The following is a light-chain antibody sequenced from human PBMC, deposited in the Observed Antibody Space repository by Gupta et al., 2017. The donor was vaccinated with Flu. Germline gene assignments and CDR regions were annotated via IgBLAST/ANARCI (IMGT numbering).Light chain of an antibody. J-gene: IGKJ4*01. V-gene: IGKV4-1*01. CDR3: QQYYGTPLT. CDR1: QSVLYNSNNKNY. Sequence: DLVMTLSPDSLAVSLGERATINCKSSQSVLYNSNNKNYLAWYQQKPGQPPKLLIYWASTRESGVPDRFSGSGSGTDFTLTISSLQAEDVAVYYCQQYYGTPLTFGGGTKVEIK. CDR2: WAS.